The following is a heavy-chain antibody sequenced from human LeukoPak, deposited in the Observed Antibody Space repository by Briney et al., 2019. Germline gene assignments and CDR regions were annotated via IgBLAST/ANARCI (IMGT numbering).Heavy chain of an antibody. CDR2: IYSRGAT. CDR1: GFSVSNNY. D-gene: IGHD1-14*01. Sequence: AVSLRLSCAASGFSVSNNYMSWVGQGPGKGLEGVSVIYSRGATYYADSVKGRFTISRDNSKNTLYLQMNSLRVEDTAVYYCAARNYWGQGTLVTVSS. J-gene: IGHJ4*02. CDR3: AARNY. V-gene: IGHV3-53*01.